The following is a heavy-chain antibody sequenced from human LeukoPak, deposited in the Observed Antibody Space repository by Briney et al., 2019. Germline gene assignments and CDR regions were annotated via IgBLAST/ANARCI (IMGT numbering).Heavy chain of an antibody. D-gene: IGHD3-9*01. J-gene: IGHJ4*02. V-gene: IGHV1-2*02. CDR2: INPNSGGT. Sequence: SLKISSKTSGYTFTGYYMHGVRRAPGQGLEWMVWINPNSGGTDYAQQFQGRVTMTRDTSISTAYMGLSRLRSDDTAVYYCARDLSAGTYYDILTGYSSQYYFNYWGQGTLVTVSS. CDR1: GYTFTGYY. CDR3: ARDLSAGTYYDILTGYSSQYYFNY.